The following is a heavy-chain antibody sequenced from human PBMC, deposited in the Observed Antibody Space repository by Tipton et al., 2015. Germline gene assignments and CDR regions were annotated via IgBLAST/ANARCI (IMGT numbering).Heavy chain of an antibody. CDR3: ARARGRHGGLFDS. D-gene: IGHD4-23*01. CDR1: SDSISKYY. CDR2: IQYSGST. J-gene: IGHJ4*02. V-gene: IGHV4-59*01. Sequence: TLSLTCSVSSDSISKYYWSWIRQPPGKELEWIGYIQYSGSTNYNPSLKRRVTISVDTSKTQFSLKMSSVTASDTAVYYCARARGRHGGLFDSWGQGILVTVS.